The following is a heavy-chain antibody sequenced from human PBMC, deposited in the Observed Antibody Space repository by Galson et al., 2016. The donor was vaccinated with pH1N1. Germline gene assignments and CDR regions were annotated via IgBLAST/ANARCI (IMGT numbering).Heavy chain of an antibody. CDR3: ARHGALDPPVEYYYIDV. CDR1: GYGFPTSW. J-gene: IGHJ6*03. CDR2: IYLDDSDT. D-gene: IGHD1-1*01. Sequence: QSGAEVKKPGESLKISCRGSGYGFPTSWIGWVRQMPGKGLEWMGSIYLDDSDTKYSPSFQGQVTISADKSIRTTYLQWSSLKASDTAIYYCARHGALDPPVEYYYIDVWGKGTTVIVSS. V-gene: IGHV5-51*01.